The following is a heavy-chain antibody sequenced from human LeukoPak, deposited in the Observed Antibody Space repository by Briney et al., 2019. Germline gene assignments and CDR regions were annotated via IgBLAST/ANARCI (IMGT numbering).Heavy chain of an antibody. J-gene: IGHJ3*01. CDR1: GVSITSSSLY. D-gene: IGHD2-2*01. Sequence: SETLSLTCTVSGVSITSSSLYWSWIRQPPGKGLEWVASSLYSGSAYYNPSLESRVTISVDTSKNQFSLRLTSVTAADTALYYCASNPTSSLLRGHAFDLWGQGTMVTVSS. V-gene: IGHV4-39*01. CDR3: ASNPTSSLLRGHAFDL. CDR2: SLYSGSA.